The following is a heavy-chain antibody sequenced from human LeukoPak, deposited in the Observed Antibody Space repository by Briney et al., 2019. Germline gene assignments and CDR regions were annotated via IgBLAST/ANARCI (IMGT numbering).Heavy chain of an antibody. D-gene: IGHD3-10*01. V-gene: IGHV3-30*02. CDR2: IRYDGSNK. J-gene: IGHJ6*02. Sequence: GGSLRLSCAASGFTFSSYGMHWVRQAPGKGLEWVAFIRYDGSNKYYADSVKGRFTISRDNSKNTLYLQMNSLRAEDTDVYYCAKXXFXYYXGSGVSYGMDVWGQGTTVTVSS. CDR1: GFTFSSYG. CDR3: AKXXFXYYXGSGVSYGMDV.